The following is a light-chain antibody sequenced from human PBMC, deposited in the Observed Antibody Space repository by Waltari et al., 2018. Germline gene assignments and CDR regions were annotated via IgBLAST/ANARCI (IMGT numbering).Light chain of an antibody. CDR2: DAS. CDR1: QDISNY. V-gene: IGKV1-33*01. CDR3: QRYDNLPIFA. Sequence: DIQMTQSPSSLSAFVGDRVIMTCQASQDISNYLNWYQQKPGKATKLLIRDASNLETGVPTRFSGSQSRTDFTLTISSLQPEDVGTYYCQRYDNLPIFAFGPGTKVEIK. J-gene: IGKJ3*01.